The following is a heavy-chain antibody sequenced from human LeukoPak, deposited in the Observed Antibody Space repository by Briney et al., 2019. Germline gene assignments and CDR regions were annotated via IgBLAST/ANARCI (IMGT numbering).Heavy chain of an antibody. CDR2: INQGGSRL. Sequence: GGSLRLSCAGSGFTFGRYWMSWVRQAPGKGLEGVASINQGGSRLHYLDSVTGRFIISREDAQNSLFLQMTRLRVDDTAVFYCARLKDDVTKLDYWGQGTLVSVSS. CDR1: GFTFGRYW. D-gene: IGHD2-8*01. CDR3: ARLKDDVTKLDY. V-gene: IGHV3-7*01. J-gene: IGHJ4*02.